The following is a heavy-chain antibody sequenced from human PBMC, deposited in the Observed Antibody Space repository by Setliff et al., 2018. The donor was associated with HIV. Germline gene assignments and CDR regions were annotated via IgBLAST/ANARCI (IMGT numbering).Heavy chain of an antibody. Sequence: ASVKVSCKASGYNFGFYGISWVRQAPGQGLEWMGWVNEDDGDRNFAPSVQGRIALTADTSTNTAYMELTNLRSDDTALYFCVRDEKRAAGGSMYYFDYWGQGTLVTVSS. CDR2: VNEDDGDR. CDR1: GYNFGFYG. CDR3: VRDEKRAAGGSMYYFDY. D-gene: IGHD5-12*01. J-gene: IGHJ4*02. V-gene: IGHV1-18*01.